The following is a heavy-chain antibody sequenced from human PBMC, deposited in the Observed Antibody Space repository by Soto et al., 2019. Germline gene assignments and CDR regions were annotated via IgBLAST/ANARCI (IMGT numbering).Heavy chain of an antibody. J-gene: IGHJ5*02. CDR1: GYTFTSYG. V-gene: IGHV1-18*01. CDR2: ISPYNGNT. D-gene: IGHD1-7*01. Sequence: QVQLVQSGAEVKKPGASVKVSCKASGYTFTSYGISGVRQAPGQGLEWMGWISPYNGNTNYAQNLQGRVTMTTDTSTSTAYMELRSLRSDDTAVYYCARDRRYNWNYGWFDPWGQGTLVTVSS. CDR3: ARDRRYNWNYGWFDP.